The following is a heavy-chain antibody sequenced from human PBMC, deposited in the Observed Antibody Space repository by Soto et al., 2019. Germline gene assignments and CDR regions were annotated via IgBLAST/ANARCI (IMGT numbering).Heavy chain of an antibody. D-gene: IGHD1-26*01. V-gene: IGHV4-31*03. Sequence: QLQLRESGPGLVQPAQTLSLTCTVAGGSITGGFSYWTWVRQHPGKGLEWVGHIYYSGTAYYNPSLKSRVDISVDPSQNRFSLKLSSVTAADMAMYFCARSLPGGTIFYMDIWGEGTTVTVSS. CDR3: ARSLPGGTIFYMDI. CDR2: IYYSGTA. J-gene: IGHJ6*03. CDR1: GGSITGGFSY.